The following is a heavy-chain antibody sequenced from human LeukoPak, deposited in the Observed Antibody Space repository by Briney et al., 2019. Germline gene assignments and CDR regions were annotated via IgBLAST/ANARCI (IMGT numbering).Heavy chain of an antibody. J-gene: IGHJ4*02. CDR2: INYSGNT. V-gene: IGHV4-34*01. Sequence: PSETLFLTCAVYGGSLSGYYWTGIRQTPGKGLEGIGEINYSGNTNYNRSLKSRVTISADTSKNQFSLRLSSVTAADTAVYYCARRGTAYRRGGNCYSDKYFDYWGQGTQVTVSS. CDR1: GGSLSGYY. CDR3: ARRGTAYRRGGNCYSDKYFDY. D-gene: IGHD2-15*01.